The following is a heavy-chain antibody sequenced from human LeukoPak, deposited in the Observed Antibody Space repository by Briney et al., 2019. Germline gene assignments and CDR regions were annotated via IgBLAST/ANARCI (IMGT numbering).Heavy chain of an antibody. Sequence: ASVKVSCKASGYTFTGYYMHWVRQAPGQGLEWMGWINPNSGGTNYAQKFQGRVTMTRDTSISTAYMELSRLRSDDTAVYHCARVNDSSGYTYFCYYGMDVWGQGTTVTVSS. J-gene: IGHJ6*02. CDR2: INPNSGGT. CDR3: ARVNDSSGYTYFCYYGMDV. CDR1: GYTFTGYY. D-gene: IGHD3-22*01. V-gene: IGHV1-2*02.